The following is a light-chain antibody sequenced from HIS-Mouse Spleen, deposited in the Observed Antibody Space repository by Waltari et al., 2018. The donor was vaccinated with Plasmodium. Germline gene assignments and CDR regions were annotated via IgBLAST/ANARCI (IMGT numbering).Light chain of an antibody. CDR2: HVS. Sequence: QSALTQPASVSGSPGQSITISCTGTSSDVGGYIYVSWHQQHPGKAPKLMIYHVSNRPSGVSNRFSGSKSGNTASLTISGLQAEDEADYYCSSYTSSSTLNYVFGTGTKVTVL. J-gene: IGLJ1*01. CDR1: SSDVGGYIY. CDR3: SSYTSSSTLNYV. V-gene: IGLV2-14*03.